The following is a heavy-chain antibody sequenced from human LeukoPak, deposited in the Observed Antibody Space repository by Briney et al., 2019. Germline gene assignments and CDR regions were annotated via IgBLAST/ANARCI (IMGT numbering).Heavy chain of an antibody. Sequence: AGGSLRLSCAASGFTFSSYGMHWVRQAPGKGLEWVAVISYDGSNKYYADSVKGRFTISRDNSKNTLYLQMNSLRAEDTAVYYCARDDYFDYWGQGTLVTVSS. J-gene: IGHJ4*02. CDR2: ISYDGSNK. V-gene: IGHV3-30*03. CDR3: ARDDYFDY. CDR1: GFTFSSYG.